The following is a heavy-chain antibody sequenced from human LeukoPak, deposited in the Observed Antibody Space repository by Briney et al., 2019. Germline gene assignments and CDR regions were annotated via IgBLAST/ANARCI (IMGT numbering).Heavy chain of an antibody. Sequence: SETLSLTCTVSGGSLTNYYWSWIRQPPGQGLEWIGHIYESGSTTYNPSLESRVTISVDTSKNQFSLRLSSVTAADTALYYCARGRIGGPKAPFDYWGQGTLVTVSS. CDR3: ARGRIGGPKAPFDY. D-gene: IGHD3-16*01. J-gene: IGHJ4*02. CDR2: IYESGST. V-gene: IGHV4-59*01. CDR1: GGSLTNYY.